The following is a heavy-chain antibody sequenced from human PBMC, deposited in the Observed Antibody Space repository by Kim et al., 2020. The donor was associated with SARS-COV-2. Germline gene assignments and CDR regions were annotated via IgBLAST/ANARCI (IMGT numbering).Heavy chain of an antibody. V-gene: IGHV3-48*02. CDR1: GFTFSSYS. CDR3: VRDPDALDY. Sequence: GGSLRLSCAASGFTFSSYSMNWVRQAPGKGLEWVAYIRGSGSTIHYRDSVKGRFIISRDNAKNSLYLQMNSLRDEDTAVYYCVRDPDALDYWGQGTLVTVSS. J-gene: IGHJ4*02. CDR2: IRGSGSTI. D-gene: IGHD2-8*01.